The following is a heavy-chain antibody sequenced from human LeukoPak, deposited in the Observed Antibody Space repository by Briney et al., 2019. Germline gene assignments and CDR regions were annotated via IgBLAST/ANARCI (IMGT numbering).Heavy chain of an antibody. D-gene: IGHD6-19*01. CDR3: AREGYSSGWSRAFDY. Sequence: GGSLRHSCAASGFTFSSYSMNWVRQAPGKGLEWVSSISSSSSYIYYADSVKGRFTISRDNAKNSLYLQMNSLRAEDTAVYYCAREGYSSGWSRAFDYWGQGTLVTVSS. J-gene: IGHJ4*02. CDR1: GFTFSSYS. V-gene: IGHV3-21*01. CDR2: ISSSSSYI.